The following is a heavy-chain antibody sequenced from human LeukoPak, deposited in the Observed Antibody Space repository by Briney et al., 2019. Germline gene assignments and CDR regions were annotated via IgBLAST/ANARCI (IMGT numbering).Heavy chain of an antibody. J-gene: IGHJ3*02. CDR3: ARVGVLRFLEWSDDAFDI. CDR1: GGSFSGYY. V-gene: IGHV4-34*01. CDR2: INHSGST. D-gene: IGHD3-3*01. Sequence: SETLSLTCAVYGGSFSGYYWSWIRQPPGKGLEWIGEINHSGSTNYNPSLKSRVTISVDTSKNQFSLKLSSVTAADTAVYYCARVGVLRFLEWSDDAFDIWGQGTMVTVSS.